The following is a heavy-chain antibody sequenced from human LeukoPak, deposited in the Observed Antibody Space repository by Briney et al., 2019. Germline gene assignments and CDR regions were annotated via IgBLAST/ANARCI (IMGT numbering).Heavy chain of an antibody. CDR1: GFTFSSYA. V-gene: IGHV3-30*01. Sequence: GRSLRLSCAASGFTFSSYAMHWVRHAPGKGLEWVAVIPYDGSNKYYADSVKGRFTISRDNSKNTLYLQMNSLRAEDTAVYYCARADYGDYVLWAFDIWGQGTMVTVSS. D-gene: IGHD4-17*01. CDR3: ARADYGDYVLWAFDI. CDR2: IPYDGSNK. J-gene: IGHJ3*02.